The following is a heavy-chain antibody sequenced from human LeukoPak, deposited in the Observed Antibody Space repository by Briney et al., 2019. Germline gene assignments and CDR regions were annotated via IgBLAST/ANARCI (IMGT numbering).Heavy chain of an antibody. Sequence: QSGGSLRLSCAASGFTFSTYGMSWVRQAPGKGLDWVSAVSGSGGSTHYADSVTGRFTISRDNSKNTLYLQMNSLRAEDTAVYYCAKDRYYDNTGDHYESEYWGQGTLVTVSS. CDR1: GFTFSTYG. D-gene: IGHD3-22*01. CDR3: AKDRYYDNTGDHYESEY. V-gene: IGHV3-23*01. J-gene: IGHJ4*02. CDR2: VSGSGGST.